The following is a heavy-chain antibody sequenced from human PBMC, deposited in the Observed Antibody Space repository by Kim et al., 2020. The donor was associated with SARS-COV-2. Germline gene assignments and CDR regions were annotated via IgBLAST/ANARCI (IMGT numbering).Heavy chain of an antibody. CDR2: ISNSGSP. Sequence: SETLSLTCTISGGYISYYYWSWIRQPPGKGLEWIGNISNSGSPNYNPSLKSRVTISLDTSKNQIYLMLTSVTAADTAVCYCVRRGYLDLWGRGTLVTVSS. V-gene: IGHV4-59*08. J-gene: IGHJ2*01. CDR3: VRRGYLDL. CDR1: GGYISYYY. D-gene: IGHD6-13*01.